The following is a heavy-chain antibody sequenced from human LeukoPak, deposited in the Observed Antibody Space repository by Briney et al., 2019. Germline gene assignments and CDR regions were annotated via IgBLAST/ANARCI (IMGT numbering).Heavy chain of an antibody. CDR3: ARDLIAARPGWFDP. Sequence: ASVKVSCKASGYTFTTYGSNWVRQAPGQGLEWMGWISAYNGNTNYAQNLQGRVTLTTDTSSSTAYMELRSLRSDDTAVYNCARDLIAARPGWFDPWGQGTLVIVSS. V-gene: IGHV1-18*01. J-gene: IGHJ5*02. CDR1: GYTFTTYG. D-gene: IGHD6-6*01. CDR2: ISAYNGNT.